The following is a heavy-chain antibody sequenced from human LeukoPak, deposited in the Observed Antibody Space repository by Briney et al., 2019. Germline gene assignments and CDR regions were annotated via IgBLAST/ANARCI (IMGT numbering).Heavy chain of an antibody. Sequence: GGSLRLSCAASGFTFSSYEMNWVRQAPGKGLEWVSYISSSGSTIYYADSVKGRFTISRDNAKNSLYLQMNSLRAEDTAVYYCARVRFGGPLGYWGQGTLVTVSS. CDR1: GFTFSSYE. V-gene: IGHV3-48*03. CDR3: ARVRFGGPLGY. D-gene: IGHD3-10*01. CDR2: ISSSGSTI. J-gene: IGHJ4*02.